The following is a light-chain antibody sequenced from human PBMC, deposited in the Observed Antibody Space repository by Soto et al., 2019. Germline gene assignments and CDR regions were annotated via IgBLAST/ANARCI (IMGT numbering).Light chain of an antibody. V-gene: IGLV2-14*01. J-gene: IGLJ2*01. CDR3: SSYSSSSTLVL. CDR2: AVS. CDR1: SSDVGGFLY. Sequence: QSALTQPASVSGSAGQSITISCTGTSSDVGGFLYVSWFQQHPGKAPKLMIYAVSNRPSGISNRFSGSKSGNTASLTISGLQAEDEADYYCSSYSSSSTLVLFGGGTQLTVL.